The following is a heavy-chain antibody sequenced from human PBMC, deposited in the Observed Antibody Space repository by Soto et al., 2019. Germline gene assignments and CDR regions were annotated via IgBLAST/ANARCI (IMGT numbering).Heavy chain of an antibody. V-gene: IGHV4-34*01. Sequence: SETLSLTCAVYGGSFSGYYWSWIRQPPGKGLEWIGEINHSGSTNYNPALKSRVTISVDTSKNQFSLKLSSVAAADTAVYYCARELVYCSSTSCYQGMDVWGQGTTVTVSS. CDR1: GGSFSGYY. CDR3: ARELVYCSSTSCYQGMDV. D-gene: IGHD2-2*01. CDR2: INHSGST. J-gene: IGHJ6*02.